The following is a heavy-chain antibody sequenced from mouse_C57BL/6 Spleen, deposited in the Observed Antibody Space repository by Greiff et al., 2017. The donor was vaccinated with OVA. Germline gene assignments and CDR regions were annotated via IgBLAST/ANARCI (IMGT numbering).Heavy chain of an antibody. V-gene: IGHV1-42*01. D-gene: IGHD1-1*01. J-gene: IGHJ4*01. Sequence: DVQLQESGPELVKPGASVKISCKASGYSFTGYYMNWVKQSPEKSLEWIGEINPSTGGTTYNQKFKAKATLTVDKSSSTAYMQLKSLTSEDSAVYYCAGYYGSSSLSYAMDYWGQGTSVTVSS. CDR3: AGYYGSSSLSYAMDY. CDR2: INPSTGGT. CDR1: GYSFTGYY.